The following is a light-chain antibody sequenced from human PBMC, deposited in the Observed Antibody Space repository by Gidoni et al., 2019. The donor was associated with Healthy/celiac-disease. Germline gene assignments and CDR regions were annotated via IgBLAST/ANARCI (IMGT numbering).Light chain of an antibody. J-gene: IGKJ2*01. CDR2: AAS. V-gene: IGKV1-39*01. Sequence: IQMPHSPSSLSASVGDRVTIICRASQSISSYLNWYQQKPGKATKLLIYAASSLQSGVPSRFSGSGSGTDFTLTISSLQPEDFATYYCQQSYSTPMYTFGQGTKLEIK. CDR3: QQSYSTPMYT. CDR1: QSISSY.